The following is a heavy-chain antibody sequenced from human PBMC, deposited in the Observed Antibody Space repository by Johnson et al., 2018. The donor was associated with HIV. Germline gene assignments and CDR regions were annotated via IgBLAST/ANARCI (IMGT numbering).Heavy chain of an antibody. J-gene: IGHJ3*02. CDR2: ISYDGSNK. D-gene: IGHD3-10*01. CDR1: GFTFSSYG. Sequence: QVQLVESGGGVVQPGRSLRLSCAASGFTFSSYGMHWVRQAPGKGLEWLAVISYDGSNKYYADSVKGRFTISRDNSKDTLYLQMNSLRAEYTAVYYCAKHSAAFDIGGKGTRVTVAS. V-gene: IGHV3-30*18. CDR3: AKHSAAFDI.